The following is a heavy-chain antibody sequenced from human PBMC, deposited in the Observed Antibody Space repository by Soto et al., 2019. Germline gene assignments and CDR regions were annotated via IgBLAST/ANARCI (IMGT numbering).Heavy chain of an antibody. CDR3: TTDLDWNDSPLDY. CDR1: GFTFSNAW. V-gene: IGHV3-15*01. J-gene: IGHJ4*02. CDR2: IKSKTDGGTT. Sequence: GGSLRLSCAASGFTFSNAWMSWARQAPGKGLEWVGRIKSKTDGGTTDYAAPVKGRFTISRDDSKNTLYLQMNSLKTEDTAVYYCTTDLDWNDSPLDYWGQGTLVTVSS. D-gene: IGHD1-1*01.